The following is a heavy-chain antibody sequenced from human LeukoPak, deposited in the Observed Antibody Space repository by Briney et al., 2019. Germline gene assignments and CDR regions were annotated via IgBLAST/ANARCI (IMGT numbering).Heavy chain of an antibody. CDR3: ARAPWDPGPYYYHYYMDV. D-gene: IGHD1-26*01. V-gene: IGHV1-8*03. J-gene: IGHJ6*03. CDR2: MNPNSGNT. Sequence: ASVKVSCKASGYTFTSYDINWVRQATGQGLEWMGWMNPNSGNTGYAQKFQGRVTITRNTSISTAYMELSSLRSEDTAVYYCARAPWDPGPYYYHYYMDVWGKGTTVTVSS. CDR1: GYTFTSYD.